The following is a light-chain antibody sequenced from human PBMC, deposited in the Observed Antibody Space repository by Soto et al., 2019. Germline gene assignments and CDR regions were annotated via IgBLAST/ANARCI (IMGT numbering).Light chain of an antibody. J-gene: IGLJ1*01. V-gene: IGLV2-14*01. CDR3: SSYTGDSTLEV. Sequence: QSALTQPASVSGSPGQSITISCTGTSSDVGGYDYVSWYQQHPGKAPKLMIYEVSNRPSGVSNRFSGSKYANTASLTISGLQTEDEADYYCSSYTGDSTLEVFGTGTKLTVL. CDR2: EVS. CDR1: SSDVGGYDY.